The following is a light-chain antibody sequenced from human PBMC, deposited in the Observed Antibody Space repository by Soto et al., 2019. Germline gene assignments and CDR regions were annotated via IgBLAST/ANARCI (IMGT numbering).Light chain of an antibody. CDR1: QTVTSDY. CDR3: HYYGYGRDS. J-gene: IGKJ2*03. Sequence: EILLTQSPGTLSLSPGEGATLSCRASQTVTSDYLAWYQQKPGQAPRLLIYGASSRATGIPDRFRGSGSGTDFTLTISRLEPEDSAVYSCHYYGYGRDSFGQGTKLEI. V-gene: IGKV3-20*01. CDR2: GAS.